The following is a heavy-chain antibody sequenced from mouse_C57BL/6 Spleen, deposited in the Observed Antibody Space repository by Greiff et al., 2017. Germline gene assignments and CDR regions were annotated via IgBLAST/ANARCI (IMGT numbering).Heavy chain of an antibody. CDR3: ARRDYYGSSYGGYFDY. CDR1: GYTFTSYW. V-gene: IGHV1-55*01. CDR2: IYPGSGST. D-gene: IGHD1-1*01. Sequence: QVQLQQPGAELVKPGASVKMSCKASGYTFTSYWITWVKQRPGQGLEWIGDIYPGSGSTNYNERFKSKATLTVDTSSSTAYMQLSSLTSEASAVYYYARRDYYGSSYGGYFDYWGQGTTLTVSS. J-gene: IGHJ2*01.